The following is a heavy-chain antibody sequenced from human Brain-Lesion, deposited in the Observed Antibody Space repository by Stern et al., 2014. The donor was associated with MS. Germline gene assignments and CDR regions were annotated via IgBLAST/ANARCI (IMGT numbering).Heavy chain of an antibody. J-gene: IGHJ4*02. CDR3: AKLWLGELPESPFDY. CDR2: IYYRGST. CDR1: GGSISSSSYY. D-gene: IGHD3-10*01. Sequence: QVQLVESGPGLVKPSETLSLTCTVSGGSISSSSYYWGWIRQPPGKGLEWIGSIYYRGSTYYNPSIKSRVTISMDTSKNQFSLRLSSVAAADTAVYFCAKLWLGELPESPFDYWGQGTLVTVSS. V-gene: IGHV4-39*01.